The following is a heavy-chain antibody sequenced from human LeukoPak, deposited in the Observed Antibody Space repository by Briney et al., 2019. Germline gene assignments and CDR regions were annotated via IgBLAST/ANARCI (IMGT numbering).Heavy chain of an antibody. CDR1: GFTFDDYA. CDR3: TKDGYSDGFDY. CDR2: ISWNSGSI. J-gene: IGHJ4*02. Sequence: GRSLRLSCAASGFTFDDYAMHWVRQAPGKGLEWVSGISWNSGSIGYADSVKGRFTISRDNAKNSLYLQMNSLRAEDMALYYCTKDGYSDGFDYWGQGTLVTVSS. V-gene: IGHV3-9*03. D-gene: IGHD1-1*01.